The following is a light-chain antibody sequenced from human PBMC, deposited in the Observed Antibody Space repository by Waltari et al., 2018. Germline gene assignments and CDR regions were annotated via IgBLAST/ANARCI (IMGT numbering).Light chain of an antibody. CDR1: QSLVRFDGNTY. V-gene: IGKV2-30*02. CDR2: MVS. J-gene: IGKJ1*01. CDR3: MQYTHWPWT. Sequence: DVVLTQSPLSLPVSLGQPVSISCRSSQSLVRFDGNTYLIWFQQRPGQSPRRLIYMVSVRDSGVPDRFSGSGSGTDFTLKISRVEAEDVGVYYCMQYTHWPWTFGQGTKVEIK.